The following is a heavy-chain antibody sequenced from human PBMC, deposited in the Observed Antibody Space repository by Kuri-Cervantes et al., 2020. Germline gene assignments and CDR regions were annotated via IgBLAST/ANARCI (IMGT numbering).Heavy chain of an antibody. CDR1: GFSLSTSGMR. D-gene: IGHD6-6*01. V-gene: IGHV2-70D*14. Sequence: CPTLLKTTHTITLTCSATGFSLSTSGMRVSWIRQPSGKALECLARIDWDDDKFYSTSLKTRLTISKDTSKTQVVLTMTNMDPVDTATYYCARIRSSSSGYYFDYWSQGTLVTVSS. J-gene: IGHJ4*02. CDR3: ARIRSSSSGYYFDY. CDR2: IDWDDDK.